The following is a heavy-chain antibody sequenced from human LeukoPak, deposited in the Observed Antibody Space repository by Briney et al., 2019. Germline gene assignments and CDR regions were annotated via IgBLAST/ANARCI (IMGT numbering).Heavy chain of an antibody. CDR1: GFTFSSYA. D-gene: IGHD3-10*01. CDR2: ISGSGGGT. J-gene: IGHJ4*02. CDR3: AKAIGYFGSGSYSSDY. Sequence: GGSLRLSCAASGFTFSSYAMSWVRQAPEKGLEWVSVISGSGGGTYYADSVKGRFTISRDNSKNTLYLQMNSLRAEDTAVYYCAKAIGYFGSGSYSSDYWGQGTLITVSS. V-gene: IGHV3-23*01.